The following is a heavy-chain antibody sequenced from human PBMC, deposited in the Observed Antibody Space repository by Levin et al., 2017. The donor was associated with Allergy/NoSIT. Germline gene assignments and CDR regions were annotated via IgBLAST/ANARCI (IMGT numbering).Heavy chain of an antibody. J-gene: IGHJ5*02. CDR3: AREGYSSSWYRDNWFDP. V-gene: IGHV3-48*03. D-gene: IGHD6-13*01. Sequence: GGSLRLSCAASGFTFSSYEMNWVRQAPGKGLEWVSYISSSGSTIYYADSVKGRFTISRDNAKNSLYLQMNSLRAEDTAVYYCAREGYSSSWYRDNWFDPWGQGTLVTVSS. CDR2: ISSSGSTI. CDR1: GFTFSSYE.